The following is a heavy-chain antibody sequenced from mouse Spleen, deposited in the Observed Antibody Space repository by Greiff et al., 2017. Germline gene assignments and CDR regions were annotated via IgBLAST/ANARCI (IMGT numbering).Heavy chain of an antibody. D-gene: IGHD1-1*01. J-gene: IGHJ1*01. V-gene: IGHV1-19*01. CDR3: ARFYYGSSSMYFDV. Sequence: EVQLQQSGPVLVKPGASVKMSCKASGYTFTDYYMNWVKQSHGKSLEWIGVINPYNGGTSYNQKFKGKATLTVDKSSSTAYMELNSLTSEDSAVYYCARFYYGSSSMYFDVWGAGTTVTVSS. CDR2: INPYNGGT. CDR1: GYTFTDYY.